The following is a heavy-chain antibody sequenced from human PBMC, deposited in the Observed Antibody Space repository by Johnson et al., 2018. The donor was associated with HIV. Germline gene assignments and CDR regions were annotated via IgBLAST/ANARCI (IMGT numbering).Heavy chain of an antibody. CDR1: GFTFSDYY. CDR2: INWNGGST. CDR3: ARIFSRERDYGDLLGAFDI. J-gene: IGHJ3*02. V-gene: IGHV3-11*04. Sequence: QVQLVESGGGLVKPGGSLRLSCAASGFTFSDYYMSWIRQAPGKGLEWVSGINWNGGSTGYADSVKGRFTISRDNAKNSLYLQMNSLRAEDTAVYYCARIFSRERDYGDLLGAFDIWGQGTMVTVSS. D-gene: IGHD4-17*01.